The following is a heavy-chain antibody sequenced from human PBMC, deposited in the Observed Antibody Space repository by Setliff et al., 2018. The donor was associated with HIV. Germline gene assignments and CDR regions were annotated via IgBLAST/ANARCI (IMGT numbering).Heavy chain of an antibody. CDR3: ARHSPTYCSGTSCYDNWFDP. CDR2: IYYSGST. CDR1: GYSISSTNYY. J-gene: IGHJ5*02. V-gene: IGHV4-39*01. D-gene: IGHD2-2*01. Sequence: SETLSLTCAVSGYSISSTNYYWGWIRQPPGKGLEWIGTIYYSGSTYYNPSLKSRVTISVDTSKNQFSLKLSSVTAADTAVYYCARHSPTYCSGTSCYDNWFDPWGQGTLVTVSS.